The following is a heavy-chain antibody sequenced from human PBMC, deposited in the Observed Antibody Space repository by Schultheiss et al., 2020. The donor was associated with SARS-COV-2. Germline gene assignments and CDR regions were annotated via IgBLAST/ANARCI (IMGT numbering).Heavy chain of an antibody. V-gene: IGHV3-33*08. CDR1: GFTFSSYG. J-gene: IGHJ6*02. D-gene: IGHD4-17*01. CDR2: ISYDGSKE. Sequence: GGSLRLSCAASGFTFSSYGMHWVRQAPGKGLEWVAVISYDGSKEYYADSVKGRFTISRDNSKNTLYLQMNSLRAEDTAIYYCARAVGPRGRSGMHVWGQGTTVTVSS. CDR3: ARAVGPRGRSGMHV.